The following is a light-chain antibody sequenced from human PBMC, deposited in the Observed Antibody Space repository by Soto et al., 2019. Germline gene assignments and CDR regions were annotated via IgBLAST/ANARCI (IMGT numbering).Light chain of an antibody. J-gene: IGKJ1*01. CDR2: AAS. V-gene: IGKV1-39*01. Sequence: DVQMTQSPSSLSASVGDRVTITCRASQRIRNYLNWYQQKPGKAPKLLIYAASNLQSGVPSRFSGSASGTDFTLTISSLQPEDFATYYCQQSYRIPPRTFGQGTKVDIK. CDR1: QRIRNY. CDR3: QQSYRIPPRT.